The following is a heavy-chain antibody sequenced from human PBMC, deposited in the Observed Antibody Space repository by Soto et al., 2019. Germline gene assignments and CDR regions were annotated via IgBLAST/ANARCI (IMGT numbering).Heavy chain of an antibody. CDR3: ARHVDWYYFDY. CDR2: IYYSGST. V-gene: IGHV4-39*01. Sequence: QLQLQESGPGLVKPSETLSLTCTVSGGSISSSSYYWGWIRQPPGKGLEWIGSIYYSGSTYYNPSLKSRVTISVDTSKNQFSLKLSSVTAADAAVYYCARHVDWYYFDYWGQGTLVTVSS. D-gene: IGHD5-12*01. J-gene: IGHJ4*02. CDR1: GGSISSSSYY.